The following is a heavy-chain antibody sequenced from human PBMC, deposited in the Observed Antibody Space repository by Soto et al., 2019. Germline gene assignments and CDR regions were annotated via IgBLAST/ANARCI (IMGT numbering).Heavy chain of an antibody. J-gene: IGHJ3*02. V-gene: IGHV4-31*02. CDR2: IXXSXXX. CDR3: ARVTTMMDDAFDI. Sequence: PSETLSLTCTVYGGSISSGGYDWSWIRQHPGKGLXWIXXIXXSXXXXXNXXLKSRVTISVDTSKNQFSLKLSSVTAAETAVYYCARVTTMMDDAFDIWGQGTMVTVSS. CDR1: GGSISSGGYD. D-gene: IGHD3-22*01.